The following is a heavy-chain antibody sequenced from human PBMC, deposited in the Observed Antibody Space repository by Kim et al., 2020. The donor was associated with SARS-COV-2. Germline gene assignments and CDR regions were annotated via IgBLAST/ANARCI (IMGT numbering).Heavy chain of an antibody. D-gene: IGHD1-26*01. CDR3: ARSSPGTFDY. CDR2: VSGDESTT. CDR1: GFTFSTYW. J-gene: IGHJ4*02. Sequence: GGSLRLSCVASGFTFSTYWMHWVRQAPGKGLVWVARVSGDESTTNYADSVKGRFTISRDSANNTLYLQMNSLRDDDTAVYFCARSSPGTFDYWGQGTLVT. V-gene: IGHV3-74*01.